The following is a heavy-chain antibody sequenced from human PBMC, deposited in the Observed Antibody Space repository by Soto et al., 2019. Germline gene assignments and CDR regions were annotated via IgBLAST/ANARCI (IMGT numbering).Heavy chain of an antibody. V-gene: IGHV3-30*18. CDR3: AKGGQWLVYRRPDY. CDR1: GFTFRSFG. CDR2: ISYDGSNK. J-gene: IGHJ4*02. D-gene: IGHD6-19*01. Sequence: GSLRLSCEASGFTFRSFGMHWVRQAPGKGLEWVAVISYDGSNKYYADSVKGRFTISRDNSKNTLYLQMNSLRAEDTAVYYCAKGGQWLVYRRPDYWGQGTLVTVSS.